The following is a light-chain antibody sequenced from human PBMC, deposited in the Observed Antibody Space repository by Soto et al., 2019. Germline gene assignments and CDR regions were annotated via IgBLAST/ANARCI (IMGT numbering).Light chain of an antibody. J-gene: IGLJ2*01. CDR3: SSYTNVV. CDR1: SSDVGGYNY. CDR2: DVS. Sequence: QSALTQPASVSGSPGQSITISCTGTSSDVGGYNYVSWYQQHPGKAPKLMIYDVSNRPSGVSNRFSGSKSGNTASLTISGLQAEDEADYYCSSYTNVVFGGGTQLTVL. V-gene: IGLV2-14*01.